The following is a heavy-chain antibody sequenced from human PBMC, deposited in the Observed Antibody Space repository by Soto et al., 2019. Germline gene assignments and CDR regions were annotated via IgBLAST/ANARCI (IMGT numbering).Heavy chain of an antibody. Sequence: QVQLVESGGGVVQPGRSLRLYCAASGFTFSSYAMHWVRQAPGKGLEWVAVLSYDGSNKYYADSVKGRFTISRDNSKNTLYLQMNSLRAEDTAVYYCAREPVTYSSSWYSDYWGQGTLVTVSS. CDR2: LSYDGSNK. V-gene: IGHV3-30-3*01. CDR1: GFTFSSYA. D-gene: IGHD6-13*01. J-gene: IGHJ4*02. CDR3: AREPVTYSSSWYSDY.